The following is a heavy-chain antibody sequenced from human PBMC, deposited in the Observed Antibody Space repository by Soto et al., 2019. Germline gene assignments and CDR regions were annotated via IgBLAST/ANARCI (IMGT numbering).Heavy chain of an antibody. CDR3: VRELYSCGGDCPYYMEY. Sequence: ASVKVSCKTSGYPFTDYFSHWVRHAPGQGLEWMGIISLYHHSTSYAQKFQGRLTVTADTSTTTVYMDLSSLTSEDSAVYWCVRELYSCGGDCPYYMEYWG. CDR1: GYPFTDYF. CDR2: ISLYHHST. D-gene: IGHD2-21*02. J-gene: IGHJ4*01. V-gene: IGHV1-46*01.